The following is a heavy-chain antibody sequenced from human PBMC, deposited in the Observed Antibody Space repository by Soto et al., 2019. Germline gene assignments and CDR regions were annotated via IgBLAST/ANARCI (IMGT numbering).Heavy chain of an antibody. D-gene: IGHD4-17*01. CDR1: GFTFNTYS. CDR2: IWYDGTQK. CDR3: ARAGGTTVTGLWHFDS. Sequence: GGSLRLSCEASGFTFNTYSMHWVRQPPGKGLEWLAAIWYDGTQKYYADSVKVRFIISRDNSKKTLYLEMNSLRAEDTAVYYCARAGGTTVTGLWHFDSWGQGTLVTVSS. J-gene: IGHJ4*02. V-gene: IGHV3-33*01.